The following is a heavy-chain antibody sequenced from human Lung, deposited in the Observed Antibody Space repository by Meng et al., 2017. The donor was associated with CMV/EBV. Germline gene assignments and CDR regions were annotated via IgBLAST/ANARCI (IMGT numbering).Heavy chain of an antibody. V-gene: IGHV4-34*01. D-gene: IGHD2-2*01. Sequence: SXTLSLXCAVYGGSFSGYYWSWIRQPPGKGLEWIGEINHSGSTNYNPSLKSRVTISVDTSKNQFSLKLSSVTAADTAVYYCARGGKDIVVVPAPIDYWDQGTXVTLVS. CDR1: GGSFSGYY. J-gene: IGHJ4*02. CDR3: ARGGKDIVVVPAPIDY. CDR2: INHSGST.